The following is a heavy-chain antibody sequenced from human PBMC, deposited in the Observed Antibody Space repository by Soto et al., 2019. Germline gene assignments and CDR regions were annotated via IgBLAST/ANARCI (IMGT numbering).Heavy chain of an antibody. CDR2: ISYDGSNK. CDR3: AKPPHSTYYYYYYGMDV. V-gene: IGHV3-30*18. J-gene: IGHJ6*02. Sequence: PGGSLRLSCAASGFTFSSYGMHWVRQAPGKGLEWVAVISYDGSNKYYADSVKGRFTISRDNSKNTLYLKMNSLRAEDTAVYYCAKPPHSTYYYYYYGMDVWGQGTTVTVSS. D-gene: IGHD2-15*01. CDR1: GFTFSSYG.